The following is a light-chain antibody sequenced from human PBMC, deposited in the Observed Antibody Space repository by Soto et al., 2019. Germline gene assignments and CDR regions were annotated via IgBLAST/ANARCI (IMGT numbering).Light chain of an antibody. CDR2: GAS. Sequence: EIVLTQSPGTLSLSPGERATLSCRASQSVSSSYLAWYQQKPGQAPRLLIYGASSRATVIPDRFSGSGSVTDFTLTISRLEPEDFALYYCQQYGSSPLIFCGRTKVEIK. J-gene: IGKJ4*01. V-gene: IGKV3-20*01. CDR3: QQYGSSPLI. CDR1: QSVSSSY.